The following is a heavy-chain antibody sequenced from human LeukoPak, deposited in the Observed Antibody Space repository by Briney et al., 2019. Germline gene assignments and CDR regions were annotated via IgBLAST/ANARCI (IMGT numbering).Heavy chain of an antibody. CDR3: ARGGLGYCSGGSCYSGEFDY. CDR1: GYTFTSYG. V-gene: IGHV1-8*02. J-gene: IGHJ4*02. Sequence: ASVKVSCKASGYTFTSYGISWVRQAPGQGLEWMGWMNPNSGNTGYAQKFQGRVTMTRNTSISTAYMELSSLRSEDTAVYYCARGGLGYCSGGSCYSGEFDYWGQGTLVTVSS. CDR2: MNPNSGNT. D-gene: IGHD2-15*01.